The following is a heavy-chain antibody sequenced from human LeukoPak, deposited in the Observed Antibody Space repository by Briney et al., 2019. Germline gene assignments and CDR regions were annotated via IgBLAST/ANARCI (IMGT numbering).Heavy chain of an antibody. J-gene: IGHJ5*02. CDR1: GGSISSSSYY. CDR2: IYYSGST. Sequence: SETLSLTCTVSGGSISSSSYYWGWIRQPPGKGLEWIGSIYYSGSTYYNPSLKSRVTISVDTSKNQFSLKLSSVTAADTAVYYCASNHYDFWSGYYWFDPWGQGTLVTVSS. V-gene: IGHV4-39*01. D-gene: IGHD3-3*01. CDR3: ASNHYDFWSGYYWFDP.